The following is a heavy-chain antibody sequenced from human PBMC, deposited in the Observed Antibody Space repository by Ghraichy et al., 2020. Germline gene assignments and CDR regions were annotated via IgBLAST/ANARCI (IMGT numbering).Heavy chain of an antibody. CDR1: GFSLSTSGMC. Sequence: SGPTLVKPTQTLTLTCTFSGFSLSTSGMCVSWIRQPPGKALEWLARIDWDDDKYYSTSLKTRLTISKDTSKNQVVLTMTNMDPVDTATYYCARMQEGRIAAAVGGFDYWGQGTLVTVSS. J-gene: IGHJ4*02. CDR2: IDWDDDK. CDR3: ARMQEGRIAAAVGGFDY. V-gene: IGHV2-70*11. D-gene: IGHD6-13*01.